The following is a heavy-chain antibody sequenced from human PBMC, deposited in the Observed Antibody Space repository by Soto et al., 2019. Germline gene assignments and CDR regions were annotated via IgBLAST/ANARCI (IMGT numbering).Heavy chain of an antibody. D-gene: IGHD6-19*01. CDR1: GYTFTSYS. CDR2: INPSGGTT. CDR3: ARGGGAVAATDP. Sequence: QVQLVQSGAEVKKPGASVKVSCKASGYTFTSYSMHWVRQAPGQGLEWMGIINPSGGTTNYAQKFQGRVTMTRDTSTNTVYMELSSLRSEDTALYYCARGGGAVAATDPWGQGTLVTVSS. V-gene: IGHV1-46*01. J-gene: IGHJ5*02.